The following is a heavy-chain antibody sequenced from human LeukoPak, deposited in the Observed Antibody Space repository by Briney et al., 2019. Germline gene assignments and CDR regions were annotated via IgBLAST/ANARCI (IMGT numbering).Heavy chain of an antibody. Sequence: PGGSLRLSCAASGFTFSSYAMTWVRQPPGKGLEGVSSITGNTGNTYYADSVKGRFTISRDNSKNTLYLQMNGLRAEDTAVYYCAKRYSGCSGLYNFDYWGQGTLVTVSS. CDR3: AKRYSGCSGLYNFDY. CDR2: ITGNTGNT. D-gene: IGHD1-26*01. J-gene: IGHJ4*02. V-gene: IGHV3-23*01. CDR1: GFTFSSYA.